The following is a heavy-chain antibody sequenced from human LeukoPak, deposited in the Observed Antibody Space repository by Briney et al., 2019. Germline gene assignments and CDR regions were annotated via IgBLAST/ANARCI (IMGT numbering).Heavy chain of an antibody. CDR1: GFTFSDYY. CDR3: ARDDRRYSSGWYGVY. D-gene: IGHD6-19*01. V-gene: IGHV3-11*04. CDR2: ISSSGSTI. J-gene: IGHJ4*02. Sequence: GGSLRLSCAASGFTFSDYYMSWIRQAPGKGLEWVSYISSSGSTIYYADSVKGRFTISRDNAKNSLYLQMNSLRAEDTAVYYCARDDRRYSSGWYGVYWGQGTLVTVSS.